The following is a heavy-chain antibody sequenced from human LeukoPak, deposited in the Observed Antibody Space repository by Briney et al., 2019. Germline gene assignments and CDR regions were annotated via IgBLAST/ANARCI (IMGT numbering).Heavy chain of an antibody. D-gene: IGHD6-13*01. Sequence: GGSLRLPCAASGFTFSSYNMNWVRQAPGKGLEWVSSISSSSYIYYADSVKGRFTISRDNAKNSLYLQMNSLRAEDTAVYYCARDKIAAAGTDYYYGMDVWGQGTTVTVSS. CDR2: ISSSSYI. CDR3: ARDKIAAAGTDYYYGMDV. V-gene: IGHV3-21*01. CDR1: GFTFSSYN. J-gene: IGHJ6*02.